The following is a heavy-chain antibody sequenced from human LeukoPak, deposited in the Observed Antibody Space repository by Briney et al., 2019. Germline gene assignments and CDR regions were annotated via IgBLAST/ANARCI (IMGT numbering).Heavy chain of an antibody. Sequence: GGSLRLSCAASGFTFSSYSMNWVRQAPGKGLEWVSSISSSSSYIYYADSVKGRFTISRDNAKNSLYLQMNSLRAEDTAVYYCARDPGYCSGGSYQYYYYYYMDVWSKGTTVTVSS. CDR1: GFTFSSYS. CDR2: ISSSSSYI. D-gene: IGHD2-15*01. V-gene: IGHV3-21*01. J-gene: IGHJ6*03. CDR3: ARDPGYCSGGSYQYYYYYYMDV.